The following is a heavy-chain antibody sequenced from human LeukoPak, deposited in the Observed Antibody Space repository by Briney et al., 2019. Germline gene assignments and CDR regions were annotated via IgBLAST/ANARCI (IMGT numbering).Heavy chain of an antibody. CDR3: ARGYLGYGGSYYYYMDV. J-gene: IGHJ6*03. CDR1: GFTVSSNY. Sequence: PGGSLRLSCAASGFTVSSNYMSWVRQAPGKGLEWVSVIYSGGSTYYADSVKGRFTISRDNAKNSLYLQMNSLRAEDTAVYYCARGYLGYGGSYYYYMDVWGKGTTVTVSS. V-gene: IGHV3-53*01. D-gene: IGHD4-23*01. CDR2: IYSGGST.